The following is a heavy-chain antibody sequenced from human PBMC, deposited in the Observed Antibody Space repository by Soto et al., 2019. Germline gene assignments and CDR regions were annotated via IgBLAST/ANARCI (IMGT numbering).Heavy chain of an antibody. CDR3: ARTPPRYFVWFGAFDI. Sequence: PGGSLRLSCASSGLTVSSNYMSWVRQAPGKALEWASVVYSGGNTYYADSVKGRFTISRDNSKNTVYLQMDSLRGEDTALYYCARTPPRYFVWFGAFDIWGQGTMVTVSS. V-gene: IGHV3-66*01. D-gene: IGHD3-9*01. J-gene: IGHJ3*02. CDR2: VYSGGNT. CDR1: GLTVSSNY.